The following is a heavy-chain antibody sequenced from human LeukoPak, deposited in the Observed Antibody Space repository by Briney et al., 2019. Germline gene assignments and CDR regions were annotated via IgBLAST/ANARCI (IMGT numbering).Heavy chain of an antibody. V-gene: IGHV4-39*01. J-gene: IGHJ3*02. CDR2: IYYGGST. Sequence: SETLSLTCTVSGGSISSSSYHWGWIRQPPGKGLDWIGTIYYGGSTYYNPSLKSRVTISVDTSKKQFSLKLTSVTAADAAVYYCARLGDYYDSSGYFDAFDIWGQGTMVTVFS. CDR1: GGSISSSSYH. CDR3: ARLGDYYDSSGYFDAFDI. D-gene: IGHD3-22*01.